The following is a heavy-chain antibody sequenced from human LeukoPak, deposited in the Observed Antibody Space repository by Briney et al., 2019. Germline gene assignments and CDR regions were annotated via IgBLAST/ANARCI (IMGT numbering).Heavy chain of an antibody. J-gene: IGHJ6*03. V-gene: IGHV4-59*01. D-gene: IGHD6-6*01. CDR1: GDSFSSYY. CDR3: ARDSSSSGIYYYYYMDV. Sequence: PSETLSLSCTVSGDSFSSYYWSWIRQPPGKGLEWMGYIYYSVSTNYNPSLKSRVTISVDTSKNQFSLKLSSVNAADTAVYYCARDSSSSGIYYYYYMDVWGKGTTVTVSS. CDR2: IYYSVST.